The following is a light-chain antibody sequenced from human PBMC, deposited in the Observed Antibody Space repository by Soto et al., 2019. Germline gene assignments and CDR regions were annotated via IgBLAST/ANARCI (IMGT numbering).Light chain of an antibody. V-gene: IGKV3-20*01. J-gene: IGKJ2*02. CDR3: QQYDSWPPST. CDR2: GAS. Sequence: EIVLTQSPATLSVSPGERATLSCRASQSVSSSYLAWYQQKPGQAPSLLIYGASSRATGIPDRFSGSGSGTEFTLTISSLEPEDSAVYYCQQYDSWPPSTFGQGTKLEIK. CDR1: QSVSSSY.